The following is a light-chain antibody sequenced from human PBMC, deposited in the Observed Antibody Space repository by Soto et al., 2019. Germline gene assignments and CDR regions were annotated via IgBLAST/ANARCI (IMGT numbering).Light chain of an antibody. V-gene: IGKV3-20*01. CDR3: QQYGSSPALT. CDR1: QSVSSSY. J-gene: IGKJ4*01. CDR2: GAS. Sequence: EIVLTQSPGTLSLSPGERATLSCRASQSVSSSYLAWYRQKPGQAPRLLIYGASSRATGIPDRFSGSGSGTDFTLTISRLEPEDFAVYYCQQYGSSPALTFGGGTKV.